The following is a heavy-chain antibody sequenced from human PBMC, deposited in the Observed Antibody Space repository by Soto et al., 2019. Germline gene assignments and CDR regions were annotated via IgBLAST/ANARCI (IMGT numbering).Heavy chain of an antibody. V-gene: IGHV3-74*01. Sequence: PGGSLRLSCAASGFTFSSYWMHWVRQAPGKGLVWVSRINSDGSSTSYADSVKGRFTISRDNAKNTLYLQMNSLRAEGTAVYYCARDLDIVLMVYAIAPTSGMDVWGQGTTVTVSS. CDR2: INSDGSST. D-gene: IGHD2-8*01. J-gene: IGHJ6*02. CDR1: GFTFSSYW. CDR3: ARDLDIVLMVYAIAPTSGMDV.